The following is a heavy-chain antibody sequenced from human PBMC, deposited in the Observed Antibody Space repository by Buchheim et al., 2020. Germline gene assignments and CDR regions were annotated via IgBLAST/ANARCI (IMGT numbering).Heavy chain of an antibody. J-gene: IGHJ4*02. D-gene: IGHD5-12*01. CDR1: GFTFSNFA. Sequence: VQLVESGGGVVQPGRSLRLSCAASGFTFSNFAMSWVRQAPGKGLEWVSGVSDSGGSTTYADPVKGRFTISRDNSKATLLLQMNSLGAEDTAAYYCAKESLRSFESWGQGTL. CDR2: VSDSGGST. CDR3: AKESLRSFES. V-gene: IGHV3-23*04.